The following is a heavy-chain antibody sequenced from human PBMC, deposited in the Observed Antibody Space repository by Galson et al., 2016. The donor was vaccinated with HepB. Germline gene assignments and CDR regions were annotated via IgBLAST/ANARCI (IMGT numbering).Heavy chain of an antibody. CDR3: VAGYGWQPGY. CDR2: IKQDGSEK. J-gene: IGHJ4*02. V-gene: IGHV3-7*03. CDR1: GLTLSNCW. D-gene: IGHD5-18*01. Sequence: SLRLSCAASGLTLSNCWVNWIRQAPGEGLEWVAIIKQDGSEKLYVDSVMGRFTIARDNAKNSVYLQMDSLRAGDTAVYYCVAGYGWQPGYWGQGTLVTVSS.